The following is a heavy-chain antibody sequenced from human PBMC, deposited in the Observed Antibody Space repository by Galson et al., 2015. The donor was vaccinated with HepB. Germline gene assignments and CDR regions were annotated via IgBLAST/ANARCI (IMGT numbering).Heavy chain of an antibody. V-gene: IGHV1-69*13. CDR1: GGTFSSYA. Sequence: SVKVSCKASGGTFSSYAISWVRQAPGQGLEWMGGIIPIFGTANYAQKFQGRVTITADESTSTAYMELSSLRSEDTAVYYCAREGVYLKDIVVVPAATRYNWFDPWGQGTLVTVSS. CDR2: IIPIFGTA. J-gene: IGHJ5*02. D-gene: IGHD2-2*01. CDR3: AREGVYLKDIVVVPAATRYNWFDP.